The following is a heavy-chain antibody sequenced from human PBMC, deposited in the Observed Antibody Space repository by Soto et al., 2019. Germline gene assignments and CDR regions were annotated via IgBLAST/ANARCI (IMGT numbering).Heavy chain of an antibody. CDR2: TFHSGSP. V-gene: IGHV4-30-2*01. Sequence: SENLSITCDVSRDTISTCGYTFACICQPPGMALVWSWLTFHSGSPYYHPSLKSRVFILLDRSKNQFSLKVRSLTAPDTAVYYCARETYGDYLGYFDPWGQG. D-gene: IGHD4-17*01. J-gene: IGHJ5*02. CDR1: RDTISTCGYT. CDR3: ARETYGDYLGYFDP.